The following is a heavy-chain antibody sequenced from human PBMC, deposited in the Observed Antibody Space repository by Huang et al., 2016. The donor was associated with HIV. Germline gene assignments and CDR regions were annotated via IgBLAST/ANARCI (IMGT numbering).Heavy chain of an antibody. Sequence: EVQLVQSGAVVKKPGESLKISCKGSGYTFNGYWIGWVRQLPGKGLEWMGIIYPGDSDTTYSPSVQGQVTISADKSSSTAYLQWGGLKASDTAMYYCARQGVGDFVVEPTGLGAFDIWGQGTMVTVSS. CDR1: GYTFNGYW. CDR3: ARQGVGDFVVEPTGLGAFDI. V-gene: IGHV5-51*01. CDR2: IYPGDSDT. D-gene: IGHD2-2*01. J-gene: IGHJ3*02.